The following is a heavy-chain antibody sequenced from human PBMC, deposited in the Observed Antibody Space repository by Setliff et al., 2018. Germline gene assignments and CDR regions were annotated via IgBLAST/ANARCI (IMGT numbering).Heavy chain of an antibody. V-gene: IGHV3-23*03. J-gene: IGHJ5*02. CDR3: AKSRYYDSSGYYWFDP. Sequence: GGSLRLSCAASGFNSASNAMSWVRQAPGKGLEWVSVIYAGTSSTYYADSVKGRFTITRDTSKNTVYLQMKSLRAGDTAIYYCAKSRYYDSSGYYWFDPWGQGTLVTVSS. CDR2: IYAGTSST. D-gene: IGHD3-22*01. CDR1: GFNSASNA.